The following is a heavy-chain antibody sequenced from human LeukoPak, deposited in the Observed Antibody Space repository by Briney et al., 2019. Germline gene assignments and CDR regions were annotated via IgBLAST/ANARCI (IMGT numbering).Heavy chain of an antibody. CDR1: GFTFSSYW. Sequence: PGGSLRLSCAASGFTFSSYWMHWVRQAPGKGLVWVSRIKTDGSITSYADSVKGRFTISGDNSKTTLYLQMNSLRAEDTAVYYCAKGSPTYYYDSSGYSAEYFQHWGQGTLVTVSS. J-gene: IGHJ1*01. CDR2: IKTDGSIT. D-gene: IGHD3-22*01. CDR3: AKGSPTYYYDSSGYSAEYFQH. V-gene: IGHV3-74*01.